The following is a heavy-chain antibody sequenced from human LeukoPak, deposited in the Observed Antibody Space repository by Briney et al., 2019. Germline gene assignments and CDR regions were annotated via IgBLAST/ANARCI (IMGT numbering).Heavy chain of an antibody. CDR2: IYYSGST. J-gene: IGHJ3*02. CDR3: ARGPVTHRPFDI. CDR1: GGSISSGDYY. V-gene: IGHV4-30-4*01. Sequence: SQTLSLTCTVSGGSISSGDYYWSWIRQPPGKGLEWIGYIYYSGSTYYNPSLKSRVTISVDTSKNQFSLKLSSVTAADTAVYYCARGPVTHRPFDIWGQGTMVTVSS. D-gene: IGHD4-17*01.